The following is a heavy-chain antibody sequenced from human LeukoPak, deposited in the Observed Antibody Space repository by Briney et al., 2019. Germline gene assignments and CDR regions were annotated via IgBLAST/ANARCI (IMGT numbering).Heavy chain of an antibody. D-gene: IGHD6-13*01. Sequence: SVKVSCKASGGTFSSYAISWVRQAPGQGLEWMGGIIPIFGTANYAQKFQGRVTITADKSTSTAYMELSSLRSEDTAVYYCARGEAAGRQRSYFQHWGQGTLVTVSS. CDR2: IIPIFGTA. V-gene: IGHV1-69*06. CDR1: GGTFSSYA. J-gene: IGHJ1*01. CDR3: ARGEAAGRQRSYFQH.